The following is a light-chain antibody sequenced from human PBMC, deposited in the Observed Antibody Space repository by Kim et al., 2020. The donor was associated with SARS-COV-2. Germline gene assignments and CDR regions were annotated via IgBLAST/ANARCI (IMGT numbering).Light chain of an antibody. CDR1: TSDVGGFEY. CDR2: DVS. J-gene: IGLJ2*01. CDR3: SSLTSRSTVV. V-gene: IGLV2-14*03. Sequence: QSALTQSASVSGSPGQSITISCTGSTSDVGGFEYVSWYQQHPDKAPKLIIFDVSSRPSGISTRFSGSKSVNTASLTISGLQPEDEADYYCSSLTSRSTVVFGGGTQLTVL.